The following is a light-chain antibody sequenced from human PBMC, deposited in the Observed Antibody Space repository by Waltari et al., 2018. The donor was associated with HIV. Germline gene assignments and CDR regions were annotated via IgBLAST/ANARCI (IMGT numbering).Light chain of an antibody. V-gene: IGLV1-47*02. CDR1: TPNIGSNY. J-gene: IGLJ3*02. CDR3: AAWDNSLGAWL. CDR2: NNE. Sequence: QSVLTQPPSASGTPGQTVTISCSGSTPNIGSNYVYWFQQFPGTAPRLLIDNNEQRPSGGPDRFSGSESGTSASLAISWRLSEDEADYYCAAWDNSLGAWLFGGGAKLTVL.